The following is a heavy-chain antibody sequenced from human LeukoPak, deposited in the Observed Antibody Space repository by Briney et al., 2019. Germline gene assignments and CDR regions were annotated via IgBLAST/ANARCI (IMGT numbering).Heavy chain of an antibody. Sequence: GGSLRLSCAASGFTFSNYWMHWVRQAPGKGLVWVSRINSDGSSTTSADSVKGRFSISRDNAKNTLYLQMNSPRAEDTAVYYCAKGGATVIDYWGQGTLVTVSS. D-gene: IGHD4-17*01. J-gene: IGHJ4*02. CDR1: GFTFSNYW. V-gene: IGHV3-74*01. CDR3: AKGGATVIDY. CDR2: INSDGSST.